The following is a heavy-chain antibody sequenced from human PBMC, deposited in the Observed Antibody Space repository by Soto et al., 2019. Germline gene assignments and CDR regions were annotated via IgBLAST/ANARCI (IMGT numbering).Heavy chain of an antibody. CDR3: ASSYYYDSSGYFPFDY. V-gene: IGHV4-59*01. CDR2: IYYSGST. Sequence: SETLSLACTVSGGSISSYYWSWIRQPPGKGLEWIGYIYYSGSTNYNPSLKSRVTISVDTSKNQFSLKLSSVTAADTAVYYCASSYYYDSSGYFPFDYWGQGTLVTVSS. CDR1: GGSISSYY. J-gene: IGHJ4*02. D-gene: IGHD3-22*01.